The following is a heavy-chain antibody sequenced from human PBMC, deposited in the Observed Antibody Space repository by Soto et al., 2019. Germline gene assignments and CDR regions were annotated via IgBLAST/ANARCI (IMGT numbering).Heavy chain of an antibody. CDR2: IYYSGST. CDR1: GASVSSGNYY. CDR3: ARGSGSYYAY. Sequence: QVQLQESGPGLVKPSETLSLTCTVSGASVSSGNYYWSWIRQPPGKGLECIGYIYYSGSTNSNPTLKRSVTISRDTSRNQFYLNVSSVTAADTGVYYCARGSGSYYAYWGQGTLVTVSS. V-gene: IGHV4-61*01. D-gene: IGHD1-26*01. J-gene: IGHJ4*02.